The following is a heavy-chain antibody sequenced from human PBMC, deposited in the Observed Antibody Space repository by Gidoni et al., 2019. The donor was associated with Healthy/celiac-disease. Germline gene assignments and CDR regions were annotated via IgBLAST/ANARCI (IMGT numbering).Heavy chain of an antibody. V-gene: IGHV3-48*01. CDR3: ARDVRLGRQGNWNDYYFDY. J-gene: IGHJ4*02. CDR1: GFTFSSYS. D-gene: IGHD1-20*01. CDR2: ISSSSSTI. Sequence: EVQLVESGGGLVQPGGSLRLSCAASGFTFSSYSMNWVRQAPGKGLEWVSYISSSSSTIYYADSVKGRFTISRDNAKNSLYLQMNSLRAEDTAVYYCARDVRLGRQGNWNDYYFDYWGQGTLVTVSS.